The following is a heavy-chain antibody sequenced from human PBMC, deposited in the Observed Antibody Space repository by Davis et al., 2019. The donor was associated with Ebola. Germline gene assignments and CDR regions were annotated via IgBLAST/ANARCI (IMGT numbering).Heavy chain of an antibody. CDR2: IKQDGSEK. Sequence: GGSLRLSCATSGFTFSTYWMSWVRQAPGKGLQWVANIKQDGSEKYYVDSVKGRFTISRDNSKNTLYLQMNSLRAEDTAVYYCAKYITTSPSRYFDPWGQGTQVTVSS. V-gene: IGHV3-7*03. J-gene: IGHJ5*02. D-gene: IGHD3-3*01. CDR3: AKYITTSPSRYFDP. CDR1: GFTFSTYW.